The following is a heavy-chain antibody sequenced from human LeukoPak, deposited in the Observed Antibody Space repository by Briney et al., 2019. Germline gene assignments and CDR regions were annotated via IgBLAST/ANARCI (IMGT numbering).Heavy chain of an antibody. V-gene: IGHV3-30-3*01. D-gene: IGHD6-19*01. CDR3: ARDGVSGWLVRRGFFDY. CDR1: GFTFSSYA. CDR2: ISYDGSNK. J-gene: IGHJ4*02. Sequence: PGGSLRLSCAASGFTFSSYAMHWVRQAPGKGLEWVAVISYDGSNKYYADSVKGRFTISRDNSKNTLYLQMNSLRAEDTAVYHCARDGVSGWLVRRGFFDYWGQGTLVTVSS.